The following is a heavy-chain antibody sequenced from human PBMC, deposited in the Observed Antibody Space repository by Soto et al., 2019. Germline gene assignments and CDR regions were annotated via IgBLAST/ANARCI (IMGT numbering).Heavy chain of an antibody. D-gene: IGHD5-18*01. Sequence: GESLKISCAASGFTFSSYGMHWVRQAPGKGLEWVAVIWYDGSNKYYADSVKGRFTISRDNSKNTLYLQMNSLRAEDTAVYYCATDLHRYGYLALYYYYGMDLWGQGTTVTVSS. V-gene: IGHV3-33*01. CDR3: ATDLHRYGYLALYYYYGMDL. CDR2: IWYDGSNK. CDR1: GFTFSSYG. J-gene: IGHJ6*02.